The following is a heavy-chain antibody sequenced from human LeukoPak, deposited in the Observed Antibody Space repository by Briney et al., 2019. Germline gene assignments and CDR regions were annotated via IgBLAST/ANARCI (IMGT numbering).Heavy chain of an antibody. J-gene: IGHJ4*02. D-gene: IGHD3-3*01. CDR1: GFTVSSNY. Sequence: GGSLRLSCAASGFTVSSNYMSWVRQAPGKGLEWVSVIYSGGSTYYADSVKGRFTISRDNSKNTLYLQMNSLRAEDTAVYYCARLYYDFWSGYPRSLDYWGQGTLVTVSS. CDR2: IYSGGST. V-gene: IGHV3-66*04. CDR3: ARLYYDFWSGYPRSLDY.